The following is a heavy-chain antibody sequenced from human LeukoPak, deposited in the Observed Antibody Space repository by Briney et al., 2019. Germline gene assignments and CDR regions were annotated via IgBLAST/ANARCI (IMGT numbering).Heavy chain of an antibody. V-gene: IGHV4-59*03. CDR3: AKAGWRDHYDT. CDR2: LYYSEDT. CDR1: SGSISTYY. Sequence: PSQTLSLTCTIASGSISTYYWNCVRHAPGNGREWSGCLYYSEDTNYKHCLSSRVTIPIDTSMNQFSLGLSSVTAAESAMYYCAKAGWRDHYDTWGHGTMVTVSS. J-gene: IGHJ3*02. D-gene: IGHD2-15*01.